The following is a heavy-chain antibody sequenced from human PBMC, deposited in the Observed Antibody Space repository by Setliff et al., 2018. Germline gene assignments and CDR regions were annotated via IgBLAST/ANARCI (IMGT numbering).Heavy chain of an antibody. J-gene: IGHJ1*01. V-gene: IGHV4-39*07. Sequence: SETLSLTCTVSGGSISSRSYYWGWIRQPPGKGLEWIGSIYHSGSSYYNPSLRSRVTISVDNSKNTLYLQMNSLTTEDTAVYYCAKVGSTWSEHFPHWGQGTLVTVSS. D-gene: IGHD6-13*01. CDR2: IYHSGSS. CDR1: GGSISSRSYY. CDR3: AKVGSTWSEHFPH.